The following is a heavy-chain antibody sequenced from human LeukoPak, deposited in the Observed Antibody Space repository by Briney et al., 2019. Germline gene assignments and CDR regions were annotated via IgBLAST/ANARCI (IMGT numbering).Heavy chain of an antibody. CDR3: AGASSDGVIIDATSFDL. CDR2: IYRGGAR. Sequence: PGGSLRLSCAVSGSIGIDGYMSWVRQAPGKGLEWLSVIYRGGARYYTDSVKGRFTISRDSSNNAWHLQLHNLRVEDTAVYYCAGASSDGVIIDATSFDLWGQGTLVIVSS. D-gene: IGHD2-15*01. CDR1: GSIGIDGY. J-gene: IGHJ4*02. V-gene: IGHV3-66*01.